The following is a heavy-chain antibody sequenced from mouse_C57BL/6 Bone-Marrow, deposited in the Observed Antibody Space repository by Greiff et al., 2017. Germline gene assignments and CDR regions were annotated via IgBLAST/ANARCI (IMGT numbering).Heavy chain of an antibody. V-gene: IGHV5-12*01. CDR3: ARHDSGYDY. J-gene: IGHJ2*01. D-gene: IGHD3-2*02. Sequence: EVQGVESGGGLVQPGGSLKLSCAASGFTFSDYYMYWVRQTPEKRLEWVAYISNGGGSTYYPDTVKGRFTISRDNAKNTLYLQMSRLKSEDTAMYYCARHDSGYDYWGQGTTLTVSS. CDR2: ISNGGGST. CDR1: GFTFSDYY.